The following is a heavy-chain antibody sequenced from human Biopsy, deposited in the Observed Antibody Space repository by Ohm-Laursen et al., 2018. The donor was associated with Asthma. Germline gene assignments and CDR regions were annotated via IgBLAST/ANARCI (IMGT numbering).Heavy chain of an antibody. CDR1: GGSMTPTSHY. D-gene: IGHD3-3*01. CDR3: ARRITIFGVVQKDHGMDA. Sequence: SDIPSLTCAVSGGSMTPTSHYWDWIRQAPGKGLEWIGYISYGGKTSYNPSLKNRVTISRDTSKNQFSLRLTSVTAADTAVYFCARRITIFGVVQKDHGMDAWGQGTTVIVSS. J-gene: IGHJ6*02. CDR2: ISYGGKT. V-gene: IGHV4-39*01.